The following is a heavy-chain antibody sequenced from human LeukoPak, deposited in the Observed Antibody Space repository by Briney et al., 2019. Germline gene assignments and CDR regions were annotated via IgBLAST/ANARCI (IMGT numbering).Heavy chain of an antibody. CDR1: GGSFSDYY. V-gene: IGHV4-59*01. CDR3: AREGTTYYYDSSGHYYYYYYMDV. D-gene: IGHD3-22*01. Sequence: SETPSLTCAVYGGSFSDYYWSWIRQPPGKGLEWIGYIYYSGSTNYNPSLKSRVTISVDTSKNQFSLKLSSVTAADTAVYYCAREGTTYYYDSSGHYYYYYYMDVWGKGTTVTVSS. J-gene: IGHJ6*03. CDR2: IYYSGST.